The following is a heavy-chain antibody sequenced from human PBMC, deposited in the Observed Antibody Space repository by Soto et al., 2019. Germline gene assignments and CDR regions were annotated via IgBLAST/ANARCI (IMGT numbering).Heavy chain of an antibody. CDR1: GYTFTRYY. D-gene: IGHD6-19*01. CDR3: ARGRVAVAGTGAVGY. V-gene: IGHV1-46*03. CDR2: INPSGGGT. J-gene: IGHJ4*02. Sequence: QVQLVQSGPEVENPGASVKLSCKASGYTFTRYYIHWVRQAPGQGLEWMGIINPSGGGTTYAQKFQRRVTLAKDTSTSTVYMQLSSLRSEDTSVYYCARGRVAVAGTGAVGYWGQGTLVTVSS.